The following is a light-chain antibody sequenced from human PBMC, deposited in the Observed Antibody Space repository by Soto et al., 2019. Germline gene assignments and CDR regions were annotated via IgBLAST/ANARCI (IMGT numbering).Light chain of an antibody. Sequence: EIVLTESPGTLSLSPGERATLSCRASHSAFSSYLAWYQQKPGQAPTLLISGASSRATGVPDRFSGRGSGPDFALPISRLAPGDFAVYYCQQYGSSPWTLRQGPKV. CDR1: HSAFSSY. V-gene: IGKV3-20*01. CDR3: QQYGSSPWT. CDR2: GAS. J-gene: IGKJ1*01.